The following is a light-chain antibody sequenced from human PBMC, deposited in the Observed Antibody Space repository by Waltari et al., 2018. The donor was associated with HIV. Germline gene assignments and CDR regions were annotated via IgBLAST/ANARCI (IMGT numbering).Light chain of an antibody. CDR3: QQYNNLPPL. J-gene: IGKJ1*01. V-gene: IGKV3-15*01. CDR1: QSVSNN. CDR2: GAS. Sequence: ELVMPQSPATLSVTPGERATLSCKASQSVSNNLAWYQQKPGQAPRLLIYGASTRATGIPARFSGSGSGTEFTLTISSLQSEDVAVYCGQQYNNLPPLFGQGTKVEIK.